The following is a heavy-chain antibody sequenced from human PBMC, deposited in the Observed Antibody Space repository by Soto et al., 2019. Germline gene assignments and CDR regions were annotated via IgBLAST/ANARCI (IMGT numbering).Heavy chain of an antibody. Sequence: GGSLRLSCAASGFTFSMYWLTWVRQAPGKGLEWVANIKHDGTEKNYVDSVEGRFTISRDNAEKSLYLQMNSLRVEDTAVYYCARISCYDYRADYWGQGTLVTVSS. CDR1: GFTFSMYW. J-gene: IGHJ4*02. CDR2: IKHDGTEK. D-gene: IGHD5-12*01. CDR3: ARISCYDYRADY. V-gene: IGHV3-7*03.